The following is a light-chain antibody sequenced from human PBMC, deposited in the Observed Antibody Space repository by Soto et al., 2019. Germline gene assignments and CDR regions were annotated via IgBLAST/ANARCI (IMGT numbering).Light chain of an antibody. CDR1: SSNIGSNT. CDR3: AAWDDSLNCLV. Sequence: QSVLTQPPSASGTPGQRVTISCSGSSSNIGSNTVNWYQQLPGTDPKLLIYNNNQRPSGVPDRFSGSKSGTSASLAISGLQSEDEADYYCAAWDDSLNCLVFRTGTKLTVL. V-gene: IGLV1-44*01. J-gene: IGLJ1*01. CDR2: NNN.